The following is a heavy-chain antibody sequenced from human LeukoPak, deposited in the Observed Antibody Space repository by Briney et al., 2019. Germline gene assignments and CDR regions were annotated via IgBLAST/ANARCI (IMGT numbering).Heavy chain of an antibody. Sequence: GGTLRLSCAASGFTFSSYGMSWVRQAPGKGLEWVSAISGSGGSTYYADSVRGRFTISRDNSKNTLYLQMNSLRAEDTAVYYCAKETYYYDTNYLDYWGQGTLVTVSS. CDR2: ISGSGGST. J-gene: IGHJ4*02. CDR1: GFTFSSYG. D-gene: IGHD3-22*01. V-gene: IGHV3-23*01. CDR3: AKETYYYDTNYLDY.